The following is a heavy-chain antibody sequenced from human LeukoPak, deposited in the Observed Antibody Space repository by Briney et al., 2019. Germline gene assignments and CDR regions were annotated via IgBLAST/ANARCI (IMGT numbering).Heavy chain of an antibody. V-gene: IGHV4-39*01. CDR1: GGSISSSSYY. D-gene: IGHD4-17*01. J-gene: IGHJ6*02. Sequence: SETPSLTCTVPGGSISSSSYYWGWIRQPPGKGLEWIGSIYYSGSTYYNPSLKSRVTISVDTSKNQFSLKLSSVTAADTAVYYCARHYRATVKDYGMDVWGQGTTVTVSS. CDR3: ARHYRATVKDYGMDV. CDR2: IYYSGST.